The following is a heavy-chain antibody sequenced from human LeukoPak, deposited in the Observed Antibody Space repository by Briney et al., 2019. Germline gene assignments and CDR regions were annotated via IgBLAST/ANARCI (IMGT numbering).Heavy chain of an antibody. CDR3: AKGRDKYQLLSKDWFDP. CDR1: GFTFDDYA. J-gene: IGHJ5*02. CDR2: ISWNSGSI. V-gene: IGHV3-9*01. Sequence: GGSLRLSCAASGFTFDDYAMHWVRQAPGKGLEWVSGISWNSGSIGYADSVKGRFTISRDNAKNSLYLQMNSLRAEDTALYYCAKGRDKYQLLSKDWFDPWGQGTLVTVSS. D-gene: IGHD2-2*01.